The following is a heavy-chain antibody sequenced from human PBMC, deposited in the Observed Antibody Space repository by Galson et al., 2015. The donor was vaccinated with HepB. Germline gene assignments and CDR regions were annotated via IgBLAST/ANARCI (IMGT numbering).Heavy chain of an antibody. J-gene: IGHJ4*02. Sequence: SVKVSCKASGYTLTNYHFHWVRQAPGQGPEWMGKIFAGGGNTNYAQRLQGRVTMTTDTSTSTAYMELRRLRSDDAAVYYCARDRFHSLDYWGQGTLVTVSS. V-gene: IGHV1-46*01. CDR2: IFAGGGNT. CDR1: GYTLTNYH. CDR3: ARDRFHSLDY.